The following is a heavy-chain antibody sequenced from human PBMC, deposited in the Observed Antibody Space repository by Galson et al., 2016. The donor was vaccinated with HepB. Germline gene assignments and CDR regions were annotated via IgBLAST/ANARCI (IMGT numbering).Heavy chain of an antibody. CDR1: GLTFSTYA. V-gene: IGHV3-23*01. D-gene: IGHD3-3*01. CDR2: LSGSRTST. J-gene: IGHJ5*02. CDR3: AKGVHYDCWSGYTKWFGP. Sequence: SLRLSCAASGLTFSTYAMTWVRQAPGKGLEWVSALSGSRTSTYYADSVTGRFTISRDNSKNTLFLQMNSLRAEDTAVYYCAKGVHYDCWSGYTKWFGPWGQGPLVTVSS.